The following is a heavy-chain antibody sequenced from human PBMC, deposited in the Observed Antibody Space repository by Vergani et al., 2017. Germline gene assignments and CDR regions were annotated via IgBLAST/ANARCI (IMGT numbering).Heavy chain of an antibody. CDR1: GGSISSYY. D-gene: IGHD5-18*01. Sequence: QVQLQESGPGLVKPSETLSLTCTVSGGSISSYYWSWIRQPPGKGLEWIGYIYYSGSTNYNPSLKSRVTISVDTSKNQFSLKLSSVTAADTAVYYCARERDSYGHNXFDPWGQGTLVTVSS. CDR3: ARERDSYGHNXFDP. V-gene: IGHV4-59*01. J-gene: IGHJ5*02. CDR2: IYYSGST.